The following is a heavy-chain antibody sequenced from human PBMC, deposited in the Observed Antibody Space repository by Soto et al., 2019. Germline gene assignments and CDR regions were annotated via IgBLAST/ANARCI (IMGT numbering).Heavy chain of an antibody. Sequence: PSETLSLTCTVSGGSISSYYWSWIRQPPGKGLEWIGDIYYSGSTNYNPSLKSRVTISVDTSKNQFSLKLSSVTAADTAVYYCSMGRFRTWCDPEGQGTPATVSS. CDR1: GGSISSYY. V-gene: IGHV4-59*01. J-gene: IGHJ5*02. CDR3: SMGRFRTWCDP. CDR2: IYYSGST. D-gene: IGHD1-26*01.